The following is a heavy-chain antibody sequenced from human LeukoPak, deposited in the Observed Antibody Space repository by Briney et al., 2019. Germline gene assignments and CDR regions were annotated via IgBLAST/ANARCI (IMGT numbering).Heavy chain of an antibody. Sequence: GGSLRLSCAASGFTFSSYSMNWVRQAPGKGLEWVSSISSSSSYIYYADSVKGRFTISRDNAKNSLYLQMNSLRAEDTAVYYCAKDRGSGYIDYWGQGTLVTVSS. J-gene: IGHJ4*02. CDR1: GFTFSSYS. D-gene: IGHD3-22*01. CDR2: ISSSSSYI. V-gene: IGHV3-21*04. CDR3: AKDRGSGYIDY.